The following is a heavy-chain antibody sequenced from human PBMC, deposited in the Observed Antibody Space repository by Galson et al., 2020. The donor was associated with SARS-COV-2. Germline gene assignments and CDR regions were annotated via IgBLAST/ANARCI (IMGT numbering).Heavy chain of an antibody. V-gene: IGHV3-7*01. D-gene: IGHD6-25*01. CDR2: MKGEASEV. CDR1: GFSFSPFW. CDR3: AREARGGYVPHYFDS. J-gene: IGHJ4*02. Sequence: GGSLRLSCVGSGFSFSPFWMTWVRQAPGKGLEWVANMKGEASEVYYGDSVKGRFTISRDNAKNSLSLQMNNLRADDTAVYYCAREARGGYVPHYFDSWGQGTLVTVSS.